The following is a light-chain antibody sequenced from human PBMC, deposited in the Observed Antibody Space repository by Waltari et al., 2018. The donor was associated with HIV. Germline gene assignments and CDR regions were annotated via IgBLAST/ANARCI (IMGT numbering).Light chain of an antibody. Sequence: IQMTQSPSSLSASVGDRVTITCQASQDINNYLNWYQQKPGKAPKLLIYDASTLETGVPSRFSGSGSGTEFTLTISSLQPEDIATYYCLQYDNLPRTFGQGTRVEI. CDR3: LQYDNLPRT. V-gene: IGKV1-33*01. CDR1: QDINNY. J-gene: IGKJ1*01. CDR2: DAS.